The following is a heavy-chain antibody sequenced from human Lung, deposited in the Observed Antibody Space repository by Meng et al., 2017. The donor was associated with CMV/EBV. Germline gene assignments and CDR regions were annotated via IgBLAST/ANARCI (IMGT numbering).Heavy chain of an antibody. D-gene: IGHD6-6*01. CDR2: INPNSGGT. CDR1: GYTFTGYY. CDR3: ARGTGYSSSSGVY. V-gene: IGHV1-2*02. Sequence: VKVSCKASGYTFTGYYMHWVRQAPGQGLEWMGWINPNSGGTNYAQKFQGRVTMTRDTSISTAYMELSRLRSDDTAVYYCARGTGYSSSSGVYWGQGTVVTVSS. J-gene: IGHJ4*02.